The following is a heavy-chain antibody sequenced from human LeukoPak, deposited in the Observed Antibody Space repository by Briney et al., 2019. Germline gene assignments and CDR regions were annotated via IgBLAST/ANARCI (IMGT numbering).Heavy chain of an antibody. CDR1: GGTFSIYS. D-gene: IGHD3-22*01. CDR2: INAGNGNT. J-gene: IGHJ4*02. CDR3: ARAYYYDSSGYYYDY. V-gene: IGHV1-3*01. Sequence: ASVKVSCKASGGTFSIYSISWVRQAPGQRLEWMGWINAGNGNTKYSQKFQGRVTITRDTSASTAYMELSSLRSEDTAVYYCARAYYYDSSGYYYDYWGQGTLVTVSS.